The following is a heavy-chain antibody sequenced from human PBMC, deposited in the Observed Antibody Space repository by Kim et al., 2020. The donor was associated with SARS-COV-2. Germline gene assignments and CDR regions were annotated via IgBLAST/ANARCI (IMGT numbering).Heavy chain of an antibody. D-gene: IGHD3-10*01. Sequence: SETLSLTCTVSGGSISSYYWSWIRQPPGKGLEWIGYIYYSGSTNYNPSLKSRVTISVDTSKNQFSLKLSSVTAADTAVYYCARAYRGGSGSYYNVGAFD. CDR2: IYYSGST. CDR3: ARAYRGGSGSYYNVGAFD. CDR1: GGSISSYY. J-gene: IGHJ3*02. V-gene: IGHV4-59*01.